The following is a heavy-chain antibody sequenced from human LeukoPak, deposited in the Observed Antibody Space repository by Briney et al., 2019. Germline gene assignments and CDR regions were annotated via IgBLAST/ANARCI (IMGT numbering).Heavy chain of an antibody. D-gene: IGHD3-10*01. J-gene: IGHJ4*02. Sequence: GASVKVSCKASGYTFTSYDINWVRQATGQGLEWMGWMNPNSGGTHYAQKFQGTVTMTRDTSINTAYMELSSLRSDDTAVYYCARDYWPYFYRSGSYWSPGDFWGQGALVTVSS. V-gene: IGHV1-8*01. CDR3: ARDYWPYFYRSGSYWSPGDF. CDR1: GYTFTSYD. CDR2: MNPNSGGT.